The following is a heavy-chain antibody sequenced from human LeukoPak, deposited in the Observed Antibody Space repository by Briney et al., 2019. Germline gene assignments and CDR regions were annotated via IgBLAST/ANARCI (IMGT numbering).Heavy chain of an antibody. V-gene: IGHV3-11*01. CDR3: ARGPLTWFDP. CDR1: GFTFSDNY. Sequence: GGSLRLSCAASGFTFSDNYMSWIRQAPGEGLEWVSYISSGGTTIYYADSVKGRFTISRDNAKKSLYLQMNSLTAEDTAVYYCARGPLTWFDPWGQGTLVTVSS. CDR2: ISSGGTTI. J-gene: IGHJ5*02.